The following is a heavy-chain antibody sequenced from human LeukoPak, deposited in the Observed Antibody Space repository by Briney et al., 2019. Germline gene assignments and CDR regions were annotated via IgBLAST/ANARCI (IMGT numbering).Heavy chain of an antibody. D-gene: IGHD3-10*01. CDR2: IIPIFGTA. Sequence: GASVKVSCKASGGTFSSYATSWVRQAPGQGLEWMGGIIPIFGTANYAQKFQGRVTITANKSTSTAYMELSSLRSDDTAVYYCARELGHYYGSGSYGPWGQGTLVTVSS. CDR3: ARELGHYYGSGSYGP. CDR1: GGTFSSYA. V-gene: IGHV1-69*06. J-gene: IGHJ5*02.